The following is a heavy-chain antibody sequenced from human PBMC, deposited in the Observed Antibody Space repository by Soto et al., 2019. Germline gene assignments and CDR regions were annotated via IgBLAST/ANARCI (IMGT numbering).Heavy chain of an antibody. CDR2: IIPILGIA. D-gene: IGHD1-1*01. J-gene: IGHJ3*02. V-gene: IGHV1-69*02. Sequence: SVKVSCKASGGTFSSYTISWVRQAPGQGLEWMGRIIPILGIANYAQKFQGRVTITADKSTSTAYMELSSLRSEDTAVYYCASYEGLGRHVYAFDIWGQGTMVTVSS. CDR3: ASYEGLGRHVYAFDI. CDR1: GGTFSSYT.